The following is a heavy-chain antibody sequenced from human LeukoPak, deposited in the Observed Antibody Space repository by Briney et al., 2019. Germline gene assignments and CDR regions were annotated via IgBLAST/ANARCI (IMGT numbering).Heavy chain of an antibody. D-gene: IGHD1-26*01. V-gene: IGHV4-39*01. CDR2: IYYSGST. CDR1: GGSISSSGYY. J-gene: IGHJ5*02. Sequence: SETPSLTCTVSGGSISSSGYYWGWIRQPPGKGLEWIASIYYSGSTYYNPSLKSRVTISVDTSKNQLSLKLSSLTSADTAVYYCARHEYSGSYYGLSWFDPWGQGTLVTVSS. CDR3: ARHEYSGSYYGLSWFDP.